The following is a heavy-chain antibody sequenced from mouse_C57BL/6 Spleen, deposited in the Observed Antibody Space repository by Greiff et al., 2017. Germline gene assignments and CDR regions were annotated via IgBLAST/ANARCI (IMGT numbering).Heavy chain of an antibody. V-gene: IGHV1-80*01. Sequence: QVQLKESGAELVKPGASVKISCKASGYAFSSYWMNWVKQRPGKGLEWIGQIYPGDGDTNYNGKFKGKATLTADKSSSTAYMQLSSLTSEDSAVYFCARWQLRSYYLDYWGQGTTLTVSS. CDR2: IYPGDGDT. CDR3: ARWQLRSYYLDY. J-gene: IGHJ2*01. CDR1: GYAFSSYW. D-gene: IGHD3-2*02.